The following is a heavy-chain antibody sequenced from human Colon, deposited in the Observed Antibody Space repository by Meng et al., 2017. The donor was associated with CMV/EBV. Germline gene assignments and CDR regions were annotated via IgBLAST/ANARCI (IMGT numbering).Heavy chain of an antibody. J-gene: IGHJ4*02. V-gene: IGHV4-34*01. CDR2: INHSGST. CDR3: ARGTRGDVVVVAATPFDY. Sequence: FSGYYGSWIRQPPGKGLEWIGEINHSGSTNYNPSLKSRVTISVDTSKNHFSLKLSSVTAADTAVYYCARGTRGDVVVVAATPFDYWGQGTLVTVSS. CDR1: FSGYY. D-gene: IGHD2-15*01.